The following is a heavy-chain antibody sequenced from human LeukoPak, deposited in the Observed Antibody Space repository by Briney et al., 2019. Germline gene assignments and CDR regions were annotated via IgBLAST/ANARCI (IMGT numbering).Heavy chain of an antibody. CDR1: GFTFSSYA. CDR2: ISGSGGST. D-gene: IGHD6-19*01. J-gene: IGHJ4*02. V-gene: IGHV3-23*01. CDR3: AKGEISGWYYFDY. Sequence: GGSLRLSCASSGFTFSSYAMSWVREAPGKGLEWVSAISGSGGSTYYADSVKGRFTISRDNSKNTLYLQMNSLRAEDTAVYYCAKGEISGWYYFDYWGQGTLVTVSS.